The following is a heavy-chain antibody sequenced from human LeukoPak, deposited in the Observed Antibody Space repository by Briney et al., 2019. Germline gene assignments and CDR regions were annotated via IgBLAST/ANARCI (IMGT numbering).Heavy chain of an antibody. CDR1: GGSISSSSYY. V-gene: IGHV4-39*07. CDR3: ARRGRWLVNWYFDL. Sequence: MPSETLSLTCVVSGGSISSSSYYWGWIRQPPGKGLEWIGEIYHSGSTNYNPSLKSRVTISVDKSKNQFSLKLSSVTAADTAVYYCARRGRWLVNWYFDLWGRGTLVTVSS. CDR2: IYHSGST. D-gene: IGHD6-19*01. J-gene: IGHJ2*01.